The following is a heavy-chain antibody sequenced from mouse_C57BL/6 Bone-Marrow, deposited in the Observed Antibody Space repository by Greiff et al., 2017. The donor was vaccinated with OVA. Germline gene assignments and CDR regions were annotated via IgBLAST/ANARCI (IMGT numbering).Heavy chain of an antibody. CDR1: GYAFSSSW. CDR3: ARWGWLLLLYDAMDD. J-gene: IGHJ4*01. V-gene: IGHV1-82*01. CDR2: IYPGDGDT. Sequence: QVQLQQSGPELVKPGASVKISCKASGYAFSSSWMNWVKQRPGKGLEWIGRIYPGDGDTNYNGKFKGQATLTADKSSSTAYRQLSSLTSEDSAVYFCARWGWLLLLYDAMDDWGQGTSVTVSS. D-gene: IGHD2-3*01.